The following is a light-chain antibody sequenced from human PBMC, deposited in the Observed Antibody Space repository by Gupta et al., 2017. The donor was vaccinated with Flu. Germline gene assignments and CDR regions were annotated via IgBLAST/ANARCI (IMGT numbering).Light chain of an antibody. J-gene: IGKJ2*03. CDR2: AAS. V-gene: IGKV1-39*01. CDR3: QQTFGTPHS. CDR1: QSNRNY. Sequence: IWMTQSQSSLSASVGDRVTITCRASQSNRNYLNWYRHKPGKAPELLNYAASSLQGEVPSRFSSSGSGTECTVTVSGLQPEDLAIYSCQQTFGTPHSLGQRTKLE.